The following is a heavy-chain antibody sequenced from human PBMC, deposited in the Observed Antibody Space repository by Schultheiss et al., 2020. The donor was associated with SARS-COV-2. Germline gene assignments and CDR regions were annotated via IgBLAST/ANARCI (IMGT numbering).Heavy chain of an antibody. D-gene: IGHD1-26*01. J-gene: IGHJ3*02. V-gene: IGHV3-30*18. CDR3: AKDLGATYAFDI. CDR2: ISYDGSNK. Sequence: GGSLRLSCAASGFTFSSYSMNWVRQAPGKGLEWVAVISYDGSNKYYADSVKGRFTISRDNSKNTLYLQMNSLRAEDTAVYYCAKDLGATYAFDIWGQGTMVTVSS. CDR1: GFTFSSYS.